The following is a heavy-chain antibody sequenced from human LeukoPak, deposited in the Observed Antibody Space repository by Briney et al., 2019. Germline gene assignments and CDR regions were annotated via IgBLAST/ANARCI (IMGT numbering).Heavy chain of an antibody. CDR3: AKTPQYDYVWGSYRYTYFDY. Sequence: GGSLRHSCAASGFTFSSYAMSWVRQAPGKGLEWVSAISGSGGSTYYADSVKGRFTISRDNSKNTLYLQMNSLRAEDTAVYYCAKTPQYDYVWGSYRYTYFDYWGQGTLVTVSS. V-gene: IGHV3-23*01. CDR1: GFTFSSYA. CDR2: ISGSGGST. J-gene: IGHJ4*02. D-gene: IGHD3-16*02.